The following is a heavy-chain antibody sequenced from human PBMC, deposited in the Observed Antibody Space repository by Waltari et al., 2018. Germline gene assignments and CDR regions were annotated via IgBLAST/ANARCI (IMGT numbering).Heavy chain of an antibody. J-gene: IGHJ4*02. V-gene: IGHV3-33*01. CDR1: GFTFSRYG. Sequence: QVQLVESGGGLIQPGGSLRLSCAASGFTFSRYGMHWVRQAPGKGLEWGVVIWYDGSNKYYADSVKGRFTISRDNSKNTLYLQMNSLRAEDTAVYYCARAGDYGDHEWGDYWGQGTLVTVSS. CDR2: IWYDGSNK. CDR3: ARAGDYGDHEWGDY. D-gene: IGHD4-17*01.